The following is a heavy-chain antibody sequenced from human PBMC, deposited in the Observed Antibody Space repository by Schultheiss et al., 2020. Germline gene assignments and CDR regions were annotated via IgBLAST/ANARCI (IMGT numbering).Heavy chain of an antibody. Sequence: GGSLRLSCAVYGFIVSTNYMSWVRQAPGKGLEWVSAISGSGGSIGYADSVKGRFAISRDNAKNSLYLQMNSLRAKDTAVYYCARGLVGATKDNWFDPWGQGTLVTVSS. CDR3: ARGLVGATKDNWFDP. D-gene: IGHD1-26*01. CDR2: ISGSGGSI. CDR1: GFIVSTNY. V-gene: IGHV3-11*04. J-gene: IGHJ5*02.